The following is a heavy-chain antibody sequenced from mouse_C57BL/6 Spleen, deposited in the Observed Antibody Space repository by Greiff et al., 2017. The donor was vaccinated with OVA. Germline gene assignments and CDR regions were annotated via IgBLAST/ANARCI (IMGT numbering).Heavy chain of an antibody. CDR2: IYPSDSET. J-gene: IGHJ2*01. D-gene: IGHD2-2*01. Sequence: QVQLQQPGAELVRPGSSVKLSCKASGYTFTSYWMDWVKQRPGQGLEWIGNIYPSDSETHYNQKFKDKATLTVDKSSSTAYMQLSSLTSEDSAVYYCARSGYGYDGRAFDYWGQGTTLTVSS. CDR3: ARSGYGYDGRAFDY. V-gene: IGHV1-61*01. CDR1: GYTFTSYW.